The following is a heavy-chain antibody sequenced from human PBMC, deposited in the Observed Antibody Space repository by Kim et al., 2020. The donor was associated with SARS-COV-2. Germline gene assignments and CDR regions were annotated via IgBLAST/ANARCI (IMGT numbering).Heavy chain of an antibody. CDR2: IYPGDSDT. Sequence: GESLKISCTGSGYTFTTYWIGWVRQMPGQGLEYMGIIYPGDSDTRYIPSFQGQVTISADKSISTAYLQWSSLKASDTAMYYCARGRYCSGGTCYFDYWGQGTLVSVSS. V-gene: IGHV5-51*01. CDR1: GYTFTTYW. CDR3: ARGRYCSGGTCYFDY. J-gene: IGHJ4*02. D-gene: IGHD2-15*01.